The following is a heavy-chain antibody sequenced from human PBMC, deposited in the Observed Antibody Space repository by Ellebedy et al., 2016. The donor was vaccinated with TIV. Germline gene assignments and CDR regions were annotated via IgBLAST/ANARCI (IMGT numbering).Heavy chain of an antibody. CDR3: AKLPGAYNWNYADDY. J-gene: IGHJ4*02. V-gene: IGHV3-23*01. Sequence: GESLKISCAASGLTFRSHAMSWVRQAPGKGLEWVSTSGGTGGTTYYRESVKGRFTVSRDTSRNTLYLQMSSLRAEDTAVYYCAKLPGAYNWNYADDYWGQGTRVTVSS. D-gene: IGHD1-7*01. CDR2: SGGTGGTT. CDR1: GLTFRSHA.